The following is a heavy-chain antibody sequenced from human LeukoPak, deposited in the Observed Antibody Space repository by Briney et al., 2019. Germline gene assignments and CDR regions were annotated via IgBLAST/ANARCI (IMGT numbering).Heavy chain of an antibody. CDR3: ARHIGGGIEDMDV. Sequence: SETLSLTCTISGGSIGTFYWSWIRQSPGKGLEWIGYIYVTGTRYNPYLQSRVTISVDRSRNQFFLKLSSVTAADTAVYYCARHIGGGIEDMDVWGKGTKVIVSS. CDR2: IYVTGT. D-gene: IGHD3-16*02. V-gene: IGHV4-59*08. J-gene: IGHJ6*03. CDR1: GGSIGTFY.